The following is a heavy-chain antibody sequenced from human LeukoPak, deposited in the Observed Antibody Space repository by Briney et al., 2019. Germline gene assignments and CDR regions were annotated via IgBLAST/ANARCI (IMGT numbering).Heavy chain of an antibody. CDR2: ISAYNGNT. CDR3: ASTVPYCSGGSCRRYYYFDY. CDR1: GYTFTSYG. J-gene: IGHJ4*02. D-gene: IGHD2-15*01. V-gene: IGHV1-18*01. Sequence: ASVKVSCKASGYTFTSYGISWVRQAPGQGLERMGWISAYNGNTNYAQKLQGRVTMTTDTSTSTAYMELRSLRSDDTAVYYCASTVPYCSGGSCRRYYYFDYWGQGTLVTVSS.